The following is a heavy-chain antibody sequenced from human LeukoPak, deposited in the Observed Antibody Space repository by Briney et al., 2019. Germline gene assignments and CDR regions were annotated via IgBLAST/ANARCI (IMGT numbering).Heavy chain of an antibody. CDR2: ISSSSSYI. Sequence: AGGSLRLSCAASGLTFSSYSMNWGRQAPGKGLEWVSSISSSSSYISYADSVKGRFTISRDNAKNSLYLQMNSLRAEDTAVYYCASPYGDYDYWGQGTLVTVSS. CDR3: ASPYGDYDY. J-gene: IGHJ4*02. D-gene: IGHD4-17*01. V-gene: IGHV3-21*01. CDR1: GLTFSSYS.